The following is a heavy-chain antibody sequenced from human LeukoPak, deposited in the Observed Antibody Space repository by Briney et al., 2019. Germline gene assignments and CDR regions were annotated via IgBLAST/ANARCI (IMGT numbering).Heavy chain of an antibody. CDR3: ARARVGYYGSGSYGY. D-gene: IGHD3-10*01. J-gene: IGHJ4*02. Sequence: PGGSLRLSCAASGFTLSSYEMNWVRQAPGKGLEWVSYISNSGSTIYYADSVKGRFTISRDNAKNSLYLQMNSLRAEDTAVYYCARARVGYYGSGSYGYWGQGTLVTVSS. V-gene: IGHV3-48*03. CDR1: GFTLSSYE. CDR2: ISNSGSTI.